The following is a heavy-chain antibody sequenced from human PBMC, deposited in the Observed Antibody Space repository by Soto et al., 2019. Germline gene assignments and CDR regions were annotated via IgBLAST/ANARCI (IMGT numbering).Heavy chain of an antibody. CDR1: GGSISSYY. D-gene: IGHD2-15*01. J-gene: IGHJ4*02. CDR2: IYYSGST. V-gene: IGHV4-59*01. CDR3: ARNPLDCSGGSCYRYFDY. Sequence: AETLSLTCTVSGGSISSYYWSWIRQPPGKGLEWIGYIYYSGSTNYNPSLKSRVTISVDTSKNQFSLKLSSVTAADTAVYYCARNPLDCSGGSCYRYFDYSGPGPLVTVCS.